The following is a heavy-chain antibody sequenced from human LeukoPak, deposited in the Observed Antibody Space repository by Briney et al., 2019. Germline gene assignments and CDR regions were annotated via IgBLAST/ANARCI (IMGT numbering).Heavy chain of an antibody. CDR3: ARGRYCSGGSCYWYFDL. CDR2: IYYSGST. D-gene: IGHD2-15*01. J-gene: IGHJ2*01. CDR1: GGSISSSSYY. V-gene: IGHV4-39*01. Sequence: SETLSLTCTVSGGSISSSSYYWGWIRQPPGKGLEWIGSIYYSGSTYYNPSLKSRVTISVDTSKNQFSLKLSSVTAADTAVYYCARGRYCSGGSCYWYFDLWGRGTLVTVSS.